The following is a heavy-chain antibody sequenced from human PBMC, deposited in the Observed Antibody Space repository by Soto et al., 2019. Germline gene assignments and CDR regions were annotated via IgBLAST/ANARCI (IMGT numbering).Heavy chain of an antibody. D-gene: IGHD3-22*01. CDR3: AKSMIVVVTPYYFDY. Sequence: GGSLRLSCAASGFTFSSYAMSWVRQAPGKGLEWVSAISGSGGSTYYTDSVKGRFTISRDNSKSTLYLQMNSLRAEDTAVYCCAKSMIVVVTPYYFDYWGQGTLVTVSS. CDR1: GFTFSSYA. V-gene: IGHV3-23*01. J-gene: IGHJ4*02. CDR2: ISGSGGST.